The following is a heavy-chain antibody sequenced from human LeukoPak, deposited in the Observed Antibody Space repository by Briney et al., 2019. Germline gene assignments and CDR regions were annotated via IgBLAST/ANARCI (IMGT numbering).Heavy chain of an antibody. Sequence: PSETLSLTCTVSGGSISSSSYYWGWIRQPPGKGLEWIGSIYYSGSTYYNPSLKSRVTISVDTSKNQFSLKLSSVTAADTAVYHCAREGRYSGSYADYWGQGTLVTVSS. D-gene: IGHD1-26*01. CDR1: GGSISSSSYY. CDR2: IYYSGST. V-gene: IGHV4-39*07. CDR3: AREGRYSGSYADY. J-gene: IGHJ4*02.